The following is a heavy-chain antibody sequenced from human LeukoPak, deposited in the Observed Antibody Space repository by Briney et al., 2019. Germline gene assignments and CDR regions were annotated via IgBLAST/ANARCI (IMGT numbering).Heavy chain of an antibody. D-gene: IGHD3-22*01. CDR3: ARAVVYYDSSGYYYYYGMDV. V-gene: IGHV4-61*01. CDR1: GGSVSSGSYY. Sequence: SETLPLTCTVSGGSVSSGSYYWSWIQQPPGKGLEWIGYIYYSGSTNYNPSLKSRVTISVDTSKNQFSLKLSSVTAADTAVYYCARAVVYYDSSGYYYYYGMDVWGQGTTVTVSS. CDR2: IYYSGST. J-gene: IGHJ6*02.